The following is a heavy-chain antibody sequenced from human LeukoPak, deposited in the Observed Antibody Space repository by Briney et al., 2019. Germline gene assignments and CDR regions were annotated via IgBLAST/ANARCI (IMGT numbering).Heavy chain of an antibody. J-gene: IGHJ4*02. CDR1: GFTFSSYA. CDR3: AKGQIAVAGTFDY. Sequence: GGSLRLSCAASGFTFSSYAMHWVRQAPGKGLEWVAVISYDGSNKYYADSVKGRFTISRDNSKNTLYLQLSSLRAEDTAVYYCAKGQIAVAGTFDYWGQGTLVTVSS. D-gene: IGHD6-19*01. V-gene: IGHV3-30-3*01. CDR2: ISYDGSNK.